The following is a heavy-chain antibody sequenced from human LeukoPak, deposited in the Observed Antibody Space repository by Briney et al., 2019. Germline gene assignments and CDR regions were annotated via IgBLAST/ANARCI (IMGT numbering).Heavy chain of an antibody. V-gene: IGHV3-74*01. CDR2: MKGDGRDI. D-gene: IGHD7-27*01. Sequence: GGSLRLSCVASGFTFSSYWMYWVRQDPGKGLVWVSGMKGDGRDITYADSVKGRFTISRDNARNTVYLQMNSLRAEDTGVYYCARDLRAPPGYWGQGTLVTVSA. CDR3: ARDLRAPPGY. CDR1: GFTFSSYW. J-gene: IGHJ4*02.